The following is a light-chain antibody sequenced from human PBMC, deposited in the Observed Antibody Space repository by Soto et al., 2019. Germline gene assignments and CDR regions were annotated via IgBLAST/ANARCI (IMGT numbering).Light chain of an antibody. V-gene: IGKV3-20*01. CDR1: QSVSSY. CDR2: GAS. Sequence: EIVLTQSPGTLSLSPGERATFSCRASQSVSSYLTWYQQKPGQAPRLLIYGASSRATGIPDRFSGSGSGTDFTLTISRLEPEDFAVYYCQQYGSSPPTFGQGTKVEIK. CDR3: QQYGSSPPT. J-gene: IGKJ1*01.